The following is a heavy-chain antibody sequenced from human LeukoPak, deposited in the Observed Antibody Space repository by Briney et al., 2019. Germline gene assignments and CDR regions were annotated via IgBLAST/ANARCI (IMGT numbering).Heavy chain of an antibody. V-gene: IGHV1-8*01. CDR3: ARDGVTGTTVY. CDR1: RYTFTSYD. J-gene: IGHJ4*02. CDR2: MNPNSGNT. D-gene: IGHD1-7*01. Sequence: ASVKVSCKASRYTFTSYDINWVRQATGQGLEWMGWMNPNSGNTGYAQKFQGRVTITADESTSTAYMELSSLRSEDTAVYYCARDGVTGTTVYWGQGTLVTVSS.